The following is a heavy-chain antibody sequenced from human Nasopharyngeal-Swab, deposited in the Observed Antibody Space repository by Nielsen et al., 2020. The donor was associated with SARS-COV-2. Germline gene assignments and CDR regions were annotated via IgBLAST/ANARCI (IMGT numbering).Heavy chain of an antibody. CDR2: ISGSGGST. V-gene: IGHV3-23*01. J-gene: IGHJ5*02. D-gene: IGHD3-22*01. CDR1: GFTFSSYA. Sequence: GESLKISCAASGFTFSSYAMSWVRQPPGKGLEWVSAISGSGGSTYYADSVKGRFTISRDNSKNTLYLQMNSLRAEDTAVYYCANSYYDSSDHMGWFDPWGQGTLVTVSS. CDR3: ANSYYDSSDHMGWFDP.